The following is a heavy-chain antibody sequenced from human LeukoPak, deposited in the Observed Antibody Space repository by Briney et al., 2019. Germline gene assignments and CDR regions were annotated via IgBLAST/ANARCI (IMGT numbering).Heavy chain of an antibody. CDR1: GFTVSSNS. D-gene: IGHD1-7*01. J-gene: IGHJ4*02. CDR3: ARLNGNFQNFYDY. V-gene: IGHV3-53*05. Sequence: GGSLRLSCTVSGFTVSSNSMSWVRQAPGKGLEWVSFIYSDNTHYSDSVKGRFTISRDNSKNTLYLQMNSLRAEDTALYYCARLNGNFQNFYDYWGQGTLVTVSS. CDR2: IYSDNT.